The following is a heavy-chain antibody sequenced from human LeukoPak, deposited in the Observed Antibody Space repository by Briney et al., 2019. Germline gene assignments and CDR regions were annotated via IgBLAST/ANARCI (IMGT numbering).Heavy chain of an antibody. D-gene: IGHD3-3*01. J-gene: IGHJ3*02. CDR3: ARDLGYDFWSGYSAFDM. V-gene: IGHV4-4*07. CDR2: IYTSGST. Sequence: SETLSLTCTVSGGSISSYYWSWIRQPAGKGLEWIGRIYTSGSTNYNPSLKSRVTMSVDTSKNQFSLKLSSVTAADTAVYYCARDLGYDFWSGYSAFDMGGQGTMVTVSA. CDR1: GGSISSYY.